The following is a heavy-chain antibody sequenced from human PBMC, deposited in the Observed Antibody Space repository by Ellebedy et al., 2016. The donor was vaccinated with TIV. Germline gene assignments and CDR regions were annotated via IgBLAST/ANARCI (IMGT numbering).Heavy chain of an antibody. CDR3: AKDLRGSALRCFDY. D-gene: IGHD2-15*01. CDR1: GFTFSSYW. CDR2: INSDGSST. J-gene: IGHJ4*02. V-gene: IGHV3-74*01. Sequence: PGGSLRLSCAASGFTFSSYWMHWVRQAPGKGLVWVSRINSDGSSTSYAVSVKGRFTISRDNAKNTLYLQMNSPRAEDTAVYYCAKDLRGSALRCFDYWGQGTLVTVSS.